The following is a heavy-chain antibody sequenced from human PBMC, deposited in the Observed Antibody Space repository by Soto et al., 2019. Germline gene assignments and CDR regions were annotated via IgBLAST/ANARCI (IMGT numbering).Heavy chain of an antibody. Sequence: QVQLQESGPGLVKPSETLSLTCTVSGGSISSYYWSWIRQPPGKGLEWIGYIYYSGSTNYNPSLKSRVTISVDTSKNQFSLKLSSVTAADTGVYYCARGTEEGAIDYWGQGTLVTVSS. V-gene: IGHV4-59*01. J-gene: IGHJ4*02. CDR2: IYYSGST. D-gene: IGHD3-16*01. CDR3: ARGTEEGAIDY. CDR1: GGSISSYY.